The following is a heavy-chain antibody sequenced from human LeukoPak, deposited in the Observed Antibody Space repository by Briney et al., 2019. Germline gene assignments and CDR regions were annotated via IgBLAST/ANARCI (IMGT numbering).Heavy chain of an antibody. CDR3: ARFRFGVRGFDP. CDR2: MNPNSGNT. D-gene: IGHD2-8*01. CDR1: GYTFTSYD. J-gene: IGHJ5*02. Sequence: ASVKVSCKASGYTFTSYDIKWVRQATGQGLEWMGWMNPNSGNTGYAQKFQGRVTITRNTSISTAYMELSSLRSEDTAVYYCARFRFGVRGFDPWGQGTLVTVSS. V-gene: IGHV1-8*03.